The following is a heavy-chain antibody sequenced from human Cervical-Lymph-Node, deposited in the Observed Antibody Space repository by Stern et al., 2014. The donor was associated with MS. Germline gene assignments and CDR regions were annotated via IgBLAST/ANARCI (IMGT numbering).Heavy chain of an antibody. CDR3: AAHRDGHNPFDY. J-gene: IGHJ4*02. CDR1: GFTFNSYS. V-gene: IGHV3-21*01. CDR2: IGSTGDYI. Sequence: EVQLEESGGGLVKPGGSLRLSCAASGFTFNSYSMNWVRQAPGKGLEWVSSIGSTGDYINYAVSLKGRFAISRDNAQNSVYLQMNNLGDEDTAVYYCAAHRDGHNPFDYWGQGTLVSVSS. D-gene: IGHD5-24*01.